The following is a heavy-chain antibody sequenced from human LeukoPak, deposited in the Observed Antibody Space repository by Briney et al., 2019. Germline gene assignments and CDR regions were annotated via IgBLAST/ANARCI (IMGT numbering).Heavy chain of an antibody. Sequence: SETLSLTCAVYGGSFSGYYWSWIRQTPGKRLEWIGYIYYSGSTRYNPSLKSRVTISGDTSKNQISLKLSSVTAADTAVYYCARLIISGDYVFDYWGQGTLVTVSS. CDR3: ARLIISGDYVFDY. CDR1: GGSFSGYY. CDR2: IYYSGST. V-gene: IGHV4-59*01. J-gene: IGHJ4*02. D-gene: IGHD4-17*01.